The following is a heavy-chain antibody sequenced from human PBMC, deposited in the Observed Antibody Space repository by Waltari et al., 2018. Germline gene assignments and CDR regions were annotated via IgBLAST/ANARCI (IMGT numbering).Heavy chain of an antibody. D-gene: IGHD6-13*01. CDR1: GFPFSRFA. Sequence: EVQLVESGGGLVQPGGSLRPPCAASGFPFSRFAMSWVRQAPGKGLEWVSVISGSGYSTYYADSVKGRFTISRDNSKNTLYLQMNSLRAEDTAVYYCAKDFDIAAARGHFDYWGQGTLVTVSS. CDR3: AKDFDIAAARGHFDY. V-gene: IGHV3-23*04. J-gene: IGHJ4*02. CDR2: ISGSGYST.